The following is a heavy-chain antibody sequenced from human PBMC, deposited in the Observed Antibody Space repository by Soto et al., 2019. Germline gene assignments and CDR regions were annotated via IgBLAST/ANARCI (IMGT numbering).Heavy chain of an antibody. Sequence: EVQLVESGGGLVQPGGSLRLSCAASGFTVSSNYMSWVRQAPGKGLEWVSVIYSGGSTYYADSVKGRFTISSDNSKNTLYLQMNSLRAEDTAVYYCARAVTVAWDGMDVWGQGTTVTVSS. V-gene: IGHV3-66*01. CDR3: ARAVTVAWDGMDV. CDR1: GFTVSSNY. CDR2: IYSGGST. D-gene: IGHD4-17*01. J-gene: IGHJ6*02.